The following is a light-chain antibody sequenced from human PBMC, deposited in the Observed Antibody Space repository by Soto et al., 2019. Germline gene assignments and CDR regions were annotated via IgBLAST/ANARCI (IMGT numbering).Light chain of an antibody. CDR2: AAS. Sequence: DIQITHSPSSLSASVLYRVTITCRASQDIGNNLGWYQQKPGNAPRRLIYAASSLQSGVPSRFSGSGSGTEFTLTISNLQPDDFATYYCQQYENYWTFGQGTKVDIK. J-gene: IGKJ1*01. CDR3: QQYENYWT. V-gene: IGKV1-17*02. CDR1: QDIGNN.